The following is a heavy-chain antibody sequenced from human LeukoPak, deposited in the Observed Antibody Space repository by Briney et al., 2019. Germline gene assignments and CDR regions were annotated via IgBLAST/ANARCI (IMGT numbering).Heavy chain of an antibody. V-gene: IGHV3-48*02. Sequence: GGSLRLSCAASGFTFSSYSMNWVRQAPGKGLEWVSYISSSSTIYYADSVKGRFTISRDNAKNSLYLQMNSLRDEDTAVYYCARDRGYSGYDLGHWGQGTLVTVSS. D-gene: IGHD5-12*01. CDR3: ARDRGYSGYDLGH. CDR2: ISSSSTI. J-gene: IGHJ4*02. CDR1: GFTFSSYS.